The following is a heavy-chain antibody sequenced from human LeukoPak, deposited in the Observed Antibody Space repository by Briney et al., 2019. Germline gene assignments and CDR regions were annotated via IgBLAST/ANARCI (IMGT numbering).Heavy chain of an antibody. V-gene: IGHV3-30*04. D-gene: IGHD6-13*01. CDR3: AREADSSSWYFDY. CDR1: GFTFSSYT. J-gene: IGHJ4*02. CDR2: ISYDGSNK. Sequence: PGRSLRLSCAASGFTFSSYTMHWVRQAPGKGLEWVAVISYDGSNKYYADSVKGRFTISRDNSKNTLYLQMNSLRAEDTAVYYCAREADSSSWYFDYWGQGTLVTVSS.